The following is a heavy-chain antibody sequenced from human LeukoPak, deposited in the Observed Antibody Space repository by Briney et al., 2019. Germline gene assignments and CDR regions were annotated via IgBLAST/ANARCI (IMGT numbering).Heavy chain of an antibody. CDR2: IKQDGSEK. Sequence: GGSLRLSCAVSGFTFSSYWMSWVRQAPGKGLEWVANIKQDGSEKYYVDSVKGRFTISRDNAKNSLYLQMNSLRAEDTAVYYCARGMLVPVNWGQGTLVTVSS. V-gene: IGHV3-7*01. CDR3: ARGMLVPVN. D-gene: IGHD2-2*01. J-gene: IGHJ4*02. CDR1: GFTFSSYW.